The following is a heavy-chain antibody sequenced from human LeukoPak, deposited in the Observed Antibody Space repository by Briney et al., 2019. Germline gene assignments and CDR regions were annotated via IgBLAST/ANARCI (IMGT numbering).Heavy chain of an antibody. CDR3: ARVGPRISGYSSSWYNWFDP. J-gene: IGHJ5*02. D-gene: IGHD6-13*01. Sequence: ASVKVSCKASGGTFSSYAISWVRQAPGQGLEWMGGIIPIFGTANYAQKFQGRVTITADKSTSTAYMELRSLRSDDTAVYYCARVGPRISGYSSSWYNWFDPWGQGTLVTVSS. CDR1: GGTFSSYA. CDR2: IIPIFGTA. V-gene: IGHV1-69*06.